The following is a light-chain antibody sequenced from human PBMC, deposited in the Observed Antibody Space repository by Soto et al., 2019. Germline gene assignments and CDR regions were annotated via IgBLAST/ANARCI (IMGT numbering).Light chain of an antibody. V-gene: IGKV3-20*01. CDR1: ESVTSTY. Sequence: EIVLTQSPGALSLSPGERATLSCRTRESVTSTYLAWYQQKPGQPPRLLIYGASNRATGIPDRFSGSGSSTDFTLTISRLEPEDFDVYYCQLFGSSPRYTFGRGTKLAIK. CDR3: QLFGSSPRYT. J-gene: IGKJ2*01. CDR2: GAS.